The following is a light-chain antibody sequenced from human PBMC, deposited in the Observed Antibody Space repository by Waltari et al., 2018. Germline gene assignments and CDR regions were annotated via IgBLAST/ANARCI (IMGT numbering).Light chain of an antibody. CDR1: SSDVGGYNY. Sequence: QSALTQPASVSGSPGQSTTISCTGTSSDVGGYNYVCWYQHHPGKAPKLMIYDVSYRPAVVSNRFSGAKSGNTSALTISGLQAEDEADYYCASYTSSSTWVFGGGTKLTVL. J-gene: IGLJ3*02. CDR3: ASYTSSSTWV. V-gene: IGLV2-14*03. CDR2: DVS.